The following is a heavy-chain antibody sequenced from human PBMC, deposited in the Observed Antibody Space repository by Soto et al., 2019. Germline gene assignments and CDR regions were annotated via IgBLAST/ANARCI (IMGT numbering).Heavy chain of an antibody. Sequence: QVQLVESGGGVVQPGTSLRLSCTASGFTFSTYGMHWVRQAPGKGLEWVAVIWDDGSKKYYVDSVKGRFTISRDNSKNTLYLQMNSLRAEDTAVYYCARDWSDYYRNWFDPWGQGTLVTVTS. J-gene: IGHJ5*02. D-gene: IGHD3-3*01. V-gene: IGHV3-33*01. CDR1: GFTFSTYG. CDR3: ARDWSDYYRNWFDP. CDR2: IWDDGSKK.